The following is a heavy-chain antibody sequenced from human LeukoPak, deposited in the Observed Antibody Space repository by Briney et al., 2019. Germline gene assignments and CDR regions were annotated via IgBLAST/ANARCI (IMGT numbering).Heavy chain of an antibody. Sequence: SETLSLTCTVSGGSISSYYWSWIRQPPGKGLEWIGYIYYSGSTNYNPSLKSRVTISVDTSKNQFSLKLSSVTAADTAVYYCASSQAYYYGSGSQFNWFDPWGQGTLVTVSS. CDR2: IYYSGST. D-gene: IGHD3-10*01. CDR3: ASSQAYYYGSGSQFNWFDP. CDR1: GGSISSYY. V-gene: IGHV4-59*01. J-gene: IGHJ5*02.